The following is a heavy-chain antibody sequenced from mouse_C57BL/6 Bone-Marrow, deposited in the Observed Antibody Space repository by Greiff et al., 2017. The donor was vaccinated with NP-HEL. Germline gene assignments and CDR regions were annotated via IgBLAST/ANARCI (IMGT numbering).Heavy chain of an antibody. V-gene: IGHV5-12*01. Sequence: EVHLVESGGGLVQPGGSLKLSCAASGFTFSDYYMYWVRQTPEKRLEWVAYISNGGGSTYYPVTVKGRFTISRDNAKNTLYLQMSRLKSEDTAMYYCAREDYAMDYWGQGTSVTVSS. CDR1: GFTFSDYY. CDR3: AREDYAMDY. CDR2: ISNGGGST. J-gene: IGHJ4*01.